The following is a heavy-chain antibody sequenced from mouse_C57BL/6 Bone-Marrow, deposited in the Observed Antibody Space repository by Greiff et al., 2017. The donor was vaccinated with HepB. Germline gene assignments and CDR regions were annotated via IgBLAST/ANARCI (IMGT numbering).Heavy chain of an antibody. CDR1: GYTFTSYW. V-gene: IGHV1-69*01. Sequence: VQLQQPGAELVMPGASVKLSCKASGYTFTSYWLHWVKQRPGQGLEWIGEIDPSDSYTNYNQKFKGKSTLTVDKSSSTAYMQLSSLTSEDSAVYDSARGWDSYYCDYCGQGTTLTVSS. D-gene: IGHD4-1*01. J-gene: IGHJ2*01. CDR3: ARGWDSYYCDY. CDR2: IDPSDSYT.